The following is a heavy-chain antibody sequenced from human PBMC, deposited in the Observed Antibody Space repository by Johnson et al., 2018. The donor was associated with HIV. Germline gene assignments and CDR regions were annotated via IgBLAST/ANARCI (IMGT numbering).Heavy chain of an antibody. CDR1: GFTFSSYG. Sequence: QVQLVESGGGLVQPGGSLRLSCAASGFTFSSYGMHWVRQAPGKGLEWVAVIYSGGSTYYADSVKGRFTISRDNSKNTLYLQMNSLRAEDTAVYYCAKDGAGPDAFDIWGQGTMVTVSS. CDR2: IYSGGST. CDR3: AKDGAGPDAFDI. D-gene: IGHD3-16*01. V-gene: IGHV3-NL1*01. J-gene: IGHJ3*02.